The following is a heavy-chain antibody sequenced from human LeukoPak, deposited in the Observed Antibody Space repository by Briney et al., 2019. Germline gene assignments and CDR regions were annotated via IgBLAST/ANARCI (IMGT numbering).Heavy chain of an antibody. CDR2: INPSGGST. CDR3: ARDLASGFDY. CDR1: GYTCTGYY. J-gene: IGHJ4*02. Sequence: ASVKVSCKASGYTCTGYYMHWVRQAPGQGLEWMGIINPSGGSTSYAQKFQGRVTMTRDTSTSTVYMELSSLRSEDTAVYYCARDLASGFDYWGQGTLVTVSS. D-gene: IGHD3-10*01. V-gene: IGHV1-46*01.